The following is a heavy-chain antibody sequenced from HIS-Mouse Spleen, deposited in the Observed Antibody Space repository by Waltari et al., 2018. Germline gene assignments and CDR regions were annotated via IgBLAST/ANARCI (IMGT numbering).Heavy chain of an antibody. CDR1: GGSISSSSYY. J-gene: IGHJ2*01. CDR3: AREIPYSSSWYDWYFDL. Sequence: QLQLQESGPGLVKPSETLSLTCTVSGGSISSSSYYRGWNRQPPRKGREWIGSIYYSGSTYYNPSLKSRVTISVDTSKNQFSLKLSSVTAADTAVYYCAREIPYSSSWYDWYFDLWGRGTLVTVSS. CDR2: IYYSGST. D-gene: IGHD6-13*01. V-gene: IGHV4-39*07.